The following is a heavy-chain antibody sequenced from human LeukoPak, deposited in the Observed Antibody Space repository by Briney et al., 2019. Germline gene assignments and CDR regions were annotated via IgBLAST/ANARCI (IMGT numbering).Heavy chain of an antibody. J-gene: IGHJ4*02. CDR1: GFTFTNYW. D-gene: IGHD4-17*01. CDR3: ARGNDYGDHIGIHFDY. CDR2: IKQDGSAK. V-gene: IGHV3-7*03. Sequence: GGSLRLSCAASGFTFTNYWMSWVRQAPGKGLEWVANIKQDGSAKYYVDSVKGRFTISRDNAKNSLFLQINSLRAVDTAVYYCARGNDYGDHIGIHFDYWGQGTLVTVSS.